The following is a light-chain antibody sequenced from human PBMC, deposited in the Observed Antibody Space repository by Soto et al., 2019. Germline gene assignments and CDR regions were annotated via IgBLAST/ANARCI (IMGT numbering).Light chain of an antibody. CDR3: QQYHNPPI. CDR1: QDISNY. J-gene: IGKJ2*01. Sequence: DILMTQSPSSLSASVGDRVTITCQASQDISNYLNWYQQKPGKAPKLLIYDSSKVETGVPSRFSGSGAGTDFTLTISSLQHEDIATYYCQQYHNPPIFGQGTKLEIK. V-gene: IGKV1-33*01. CDR2: DSS.